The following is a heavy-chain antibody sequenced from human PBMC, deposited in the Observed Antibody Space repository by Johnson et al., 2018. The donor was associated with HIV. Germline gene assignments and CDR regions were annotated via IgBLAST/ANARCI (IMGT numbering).Heavy chain of an antibody. CDR2: ISYDGSNK. Sequence: QVQLVESGGGVVQPGRSLRLSCAASGFTFSSYGMHWVRQAPGKGLEWVAVISYDGSNKYYADSVKGRFTISRDNSKNTLYLQMNSLRVDDTAVFYCASGEDYGGNYGAFDIWGQGTMVTVSS. CDR3: ASGEDYGGNYGAFDI. V-gene: IGHV3-30*03. J-gene: IGHJ3*02. D-gene: IGHD4-23*01. CDR1: GFTFSSYG.